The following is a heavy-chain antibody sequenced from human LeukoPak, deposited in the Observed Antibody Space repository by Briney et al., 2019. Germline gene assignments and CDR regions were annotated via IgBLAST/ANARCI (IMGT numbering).Heavy chain of an antibody. CDR2: MNPNSGNT. CDR3: ARGSIWFGESTD. J-gene: IGHJ4*02. V-gene: IGHV1-8*01. D-gene: IGHD3-10*01. Sequence: ASVKVSCKASGYTFTSYDINWVRQATGQGLEWMGWMNPNSGNTGYAQKFQGRVTMTRNTSISTAYMELSSLRSEDTAVYYCARGSIWFGESTDWGQGTLVTASS. CDR1: GYTFTSYD.